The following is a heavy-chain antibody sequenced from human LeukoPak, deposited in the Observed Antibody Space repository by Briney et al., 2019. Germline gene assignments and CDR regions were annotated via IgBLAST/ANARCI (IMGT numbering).Heavy chain of an antibody. J-gene: IGHJ5*02. CDR1: GGSFSGYY. Sequence: SETLSLTCAVYGGSFSGYYWSWIRQPPGKGLEWIGEINHSGSTNYNPSLKSRVTISVDKSKNQFSLKLNSVTAADTAVYYCARRKRSGCSSTSCLLNWFDPWGQGTLVTVSS. D-gene: IGHD2-2*01. CDR2: INHSGST. V-gene: IGHV4-34*01. CDR3: ARRKRSGCSSTSCLLNWFDP.